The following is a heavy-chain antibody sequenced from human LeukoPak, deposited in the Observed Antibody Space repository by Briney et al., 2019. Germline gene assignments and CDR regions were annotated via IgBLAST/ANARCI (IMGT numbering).Heavy chain of an antibody. CDR2: IIPIFGTA. J-gene: IGHJ4*02. CDR3: ARGEDSSSWSALPFDY. CDR1: GGTFSSYA. D-gene: IGHD6-13*01. V-gene: IGHV1-69*05. Sequence: SVKVSCKASGGTFSSYAISWVRQAPGQGLEWMGGIIPIFGTANYAQKFQGRVTITTDESTSTAYTELSSLRSEDTAVYYCARGEDSSSWSALPFDYWGQGTLVTVSS.